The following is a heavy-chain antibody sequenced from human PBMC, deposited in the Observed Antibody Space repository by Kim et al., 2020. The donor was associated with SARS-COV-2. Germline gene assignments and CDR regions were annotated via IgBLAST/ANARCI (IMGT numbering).Heavy chain of an antibody. V-gene: IGHV3-30*18. J-gene: IGHJ5*02. D-gene: IGHD4-4*01. CDR3: AKGTVTTPWFDP. CDR2: ISYDGSNK. CDR1: GFTFSSYG. Sequence: GGSLRLSCAASGFTFSSYGMHWVRQAPGKGLEWVAVISYDGSNKYYADSVKGRFTISRDNSKNTLYLQMNSLRAEDTAVYYCAKGTVTTPWFDPWGQGTLVTVSS.